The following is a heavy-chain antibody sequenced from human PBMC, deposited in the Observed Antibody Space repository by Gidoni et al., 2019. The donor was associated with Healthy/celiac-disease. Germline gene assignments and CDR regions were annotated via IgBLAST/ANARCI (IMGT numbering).Heavy chain of an antibody. CDR2: ISWNSGSI. D-gene: IGHD4-17*01. J-gene: IGHJ4*02. Sequence: DVPLVESGGGLVQPGGVLTAPRAASGFTFDDYAMNWVRQVPGKGLEWVSGISWNSGSIGYADSVKGRFTISRDNAKNSLYLQMNSLRADDTALYYCVGYGDKWGYWGQGTLVTVSS. V-gene: IGHV3-9*01. CDR1: GFTFDDYA. CDR3: VGYGDKWGY.